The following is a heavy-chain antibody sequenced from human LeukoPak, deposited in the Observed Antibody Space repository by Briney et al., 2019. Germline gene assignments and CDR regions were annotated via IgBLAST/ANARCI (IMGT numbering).Heavy chain of an antibody. V-gene: IGHV4-39*07. CDR1: GGSIRSSSYY. CDR3: ARVISTGYYYDSSGYYRDAFGI. D-gene: IGHD3-22*01. J-gene: IGHJ3*02. Sequence: SETLSLTCTVSGGSIRSSSYYWGWIRQPPGKGLEWIGSIYYSGSTNYNPSLKSRVTISVDTSKNQFSLKLSSVTAADTAVYYCARVISTGYYYDSSGYYRDAFGIWGQGTMVTVSS. CDR2: IYYSGST.